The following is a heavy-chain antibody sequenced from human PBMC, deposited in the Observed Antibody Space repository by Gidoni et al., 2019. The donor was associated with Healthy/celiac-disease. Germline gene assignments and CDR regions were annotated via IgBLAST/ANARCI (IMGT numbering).Heavy chain of an antibody. CDR3: ARDVLRFLEWLLSPHWYFDL. CDR2: IYYSGST. Sequence: KPSETLSLTCTVSGGSISSSSYYWGWIRQPPGKGLEWIGSIYYSGSTYYNPSLKSRVTISVDTSKNQFSLKLSSVTAADTAVYYCARDVLRFLEWLLSPHWYFDLWGRGTLVTVSS. CDR1: GGSISSSSYY. D-gene: IGHD3-3*01. J-gene: IGHJ2*01. V-gene: IGHV4-39*02.